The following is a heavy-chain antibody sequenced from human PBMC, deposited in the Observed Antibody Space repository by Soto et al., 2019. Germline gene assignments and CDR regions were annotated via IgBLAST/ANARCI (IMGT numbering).Heavy chain of an antibody. J-gene: IGHJ3*01. V-gene: IGHV4-4*02. D-gene: IGHD3-10*01. CDR2: IYHGGST. CDR1: SGSISSNNW. CDR3: AGERGSITVRGPFYL. Sequence: QVQLQESGPGLVKPSGSLSLTCTVTSGSISSNNWWSWVRQSPGKGLEWIGEIYHGGSTNSNPSLMNRLNISLDKSRNRFSLRLTSVTAADTAVYYCAGERGSITVRGPFYLWGQGTLVTVPS.